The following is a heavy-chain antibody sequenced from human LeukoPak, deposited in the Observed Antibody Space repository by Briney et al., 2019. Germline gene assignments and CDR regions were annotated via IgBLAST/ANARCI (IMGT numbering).Heavy chain of an antibody. Sequence: PSETLSLTCTVSGGSISSSSYCWGWIRQPPGKGLEWIGSIYYTGSTYYNPSLKSRVTISVDTSKNQFSLKLSSVTAADTTVYYCARLHYGGNYGHYCYYMDVWGKGTTVTIAS. CDR2: IYYTGST. V-gene: IGHV4-39*01. CDR1: GGSISSSSYC. J-gene: IGHJ6*03. D-gene: IGHD4-23*01. CDR3: ARLHYGGNYGHYCYYMDV.